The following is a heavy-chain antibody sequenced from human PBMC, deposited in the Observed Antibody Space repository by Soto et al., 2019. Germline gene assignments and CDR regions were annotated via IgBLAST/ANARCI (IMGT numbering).Heavy chain of an antibody. CDR1: GYTFTSYG. CDR2: ISAYNGNT. J-gene: IGHJ6*02. Sequence: QVQLVQSGAEVKKPGASVKVSCKASGYTFTSYGISWVRQAPGQGLEWMGWISAYNGNTNYAQKLQGRVTMTTDTSTSTAYMELRSLRSDDTAVYYCARDIVVVPAAIARYYYYGMDVWGQGTTVTVSS. CDR3: ARDIVVVPAAIARYYYYGMDV. D-gene: IGHD2-2*01. V-gene: IGHV1-18*01.